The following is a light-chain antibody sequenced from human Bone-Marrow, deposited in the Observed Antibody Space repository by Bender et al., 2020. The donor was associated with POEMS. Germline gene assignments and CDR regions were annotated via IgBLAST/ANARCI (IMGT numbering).Light chain of an antibody. J-gene: IGLJ1*01. V-gene: IGLV1-40*01. CDR2: DNT. Sequence: QSVLTQPPSVSGAPGQRVTISCTGSSSNVGAGFDVHWYQQLPGTAPKLLIYDNTNRPSGVPDRFSGSKSGTSASLAITGLQAEDEAEYYCSSFSSSTSTSVFGTGTTVSVL. CDR1: SSNVGAGFD. CDR3: SSFSSSTSTSV.